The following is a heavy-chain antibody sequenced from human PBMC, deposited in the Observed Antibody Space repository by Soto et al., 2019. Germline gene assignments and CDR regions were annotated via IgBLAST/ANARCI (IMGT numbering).Heavy chain of an antibody. D-gene: IGHD5-18*01. V-gene: IGHV1-18*01. CDR3: ARDQAMAQFDY. CDR1: GYSFTSYG. Sequence: QVQLVQSGAEVKKPGASVKVSCKASGYSFTSYGISWVRQAPGQGLEWMGWISAYHGNTKCAQNLQGRVTTTTDTSTTTAYMELRSLKSDDSAVYYCARDQAMAQFDYWGQGTLVTVSS. J-gene: IGHJ4*02. CDR2: ISAYHGNT.